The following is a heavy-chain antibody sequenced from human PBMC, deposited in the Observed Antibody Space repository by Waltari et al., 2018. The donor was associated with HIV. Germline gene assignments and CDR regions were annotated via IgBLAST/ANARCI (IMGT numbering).Heavy chain of an antibody. CDR1: GGSISRSSYY. CDR2: LFHSVRP. J-gene: IGHJ6*02. CDR3: ARHCLQKGWLPQLKYYYGMDV. V-gene: IGHV4-39*01. Sequence: QQQLQESGPGLVKPSETLYLTCTVSGGSISRSSYYWAWLRQSTGKGVEWIGSLFHSVRPSYSPSLSIRATISGDTSATRFSLKLTSVTATDTAVYFCARHCLQKGWLPQLKYYYGMDVWGQGTTVIVSS. D-gene: IGHD1-1*01.